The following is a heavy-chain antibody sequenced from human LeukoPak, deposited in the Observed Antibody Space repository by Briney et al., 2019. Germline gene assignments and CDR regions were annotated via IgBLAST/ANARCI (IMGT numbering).Heavy chain of an antibody. V-gene: IGHV4-61*02. CDR2: IYTSGST. D-gene: IGHD3-22*01. Sequence: SETLSLTCTVSGGSISSGGYYWSWIRQPAGKGLEWIGRIYTSGSTNYNPSLKSRVTMSVDTSKNQFSLKLSSVTAADTAVYYCARDSGYYDSSGYQGIDYWGQGTLVTVSS. J-gene: IGHJ4*02. CDR3: ARDSGYYDSSGYQGIDY. CDR1: GGSISSGGYY.